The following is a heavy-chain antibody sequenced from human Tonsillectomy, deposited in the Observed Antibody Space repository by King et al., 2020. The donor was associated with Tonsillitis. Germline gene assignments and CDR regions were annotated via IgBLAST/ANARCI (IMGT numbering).Heavy chain of an antibody. V-gene: IGHV4-31*01. D-gene: IGHD1-26*01. CDR3: ARGFIVGANTDAFDI. CDR2: IYYGGTT. J-gene: IGHJ3*02. CDR1: GGSISSSGYY. Sequence: QLQESGPGLVKPSQTLSLTCTVSGGSISSSGYYWSWIRQYPGKGLEWIAYIYYGGTTYTNPTLQSLVTISVDTSKNEFALNRSFVVAADTAVYYCARGFIVGANTDAFDIWGQGTLVTVSS.